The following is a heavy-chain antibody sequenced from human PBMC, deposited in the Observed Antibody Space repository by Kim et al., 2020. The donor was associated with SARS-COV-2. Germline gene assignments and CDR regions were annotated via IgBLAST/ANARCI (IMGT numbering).Heavy chain of an antibody. V-gene: IGHV4-39*01. D-gene: IGHD3-22*01. CDR2: IYVSGNT. J-gene: IGHJ4*02. Sequence: SETLSLTCTVSGASVSSDTYYWGWIRQPPGKGLEWIGSIYVSGNTYYNPSLKTRVTISVDTSRNQFSLRLSSVTAADTAVYYCARHDRHRLPPGHFDFWGQGSLVTVSS. CDR3: ARHDRHRLPPGHFDF. CDR1: GASVSSDTYY.